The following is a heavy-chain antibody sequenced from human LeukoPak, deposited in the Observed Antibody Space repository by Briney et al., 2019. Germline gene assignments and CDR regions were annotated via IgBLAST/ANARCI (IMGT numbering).Heavy chain of an antibody. J-gene: IGHJ6*02. V-gene: IGHV3-30*18. CDR2: ISYDGSNK. CDR3: AKDLKKVGYCSGGSCYSDYYGMDV. Sequence: GGSLRLSCAASGFTFSNYGMHWVRQAPGKGLEWVAVISYDGSNKYYADSVKGRFTISRDNSKNTLYLQMNSLRAEDTAMYYCAKDLKKVGYCSGGSCYSDYYGMDVWGQGTTVTVSS. D-gene: IGHD2-15*01. CDR1: GFTFSNYG.